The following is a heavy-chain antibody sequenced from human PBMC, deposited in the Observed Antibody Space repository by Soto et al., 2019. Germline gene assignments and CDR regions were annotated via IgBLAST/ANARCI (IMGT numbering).Heavy chain of an antibody. CDR2: INAGNGNT. Sequence: GSVEVYFKASGYPFTSYAMHLVRQAPGQSLEWMGWINAGNGNTKYSQKFQGRVTITRDTSASTAYMELSSLRSEDTAVYYCARDLRRITATTYWFDPWGQGTMVTVSS. V-gene: IGHV1-3*01. D-gene: IGHD1-7*01. CDR3: ARDLRRITATTYWFDP. J-gene: IGHJ5*02. CDR1: GYPFTSYA.